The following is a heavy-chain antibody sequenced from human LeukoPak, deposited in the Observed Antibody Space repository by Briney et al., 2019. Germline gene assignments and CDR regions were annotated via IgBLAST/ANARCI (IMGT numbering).Heavy chain of an antibody. CDR3: ARVEGGPHSRAMVDY. J-gene: IGHJ4*02. Sequence: GSSVKVSCKASGGTFSSYTISWVRQAPGQGLEWMGRIIPILGIANYAQKFQGRVTITADKSTSTAYMELSSLRSEDTAVYYCARVEGGPHSRAMVDYWGQGTLVTASS. CDR2: IIPILGIA. D-gene: IGHD5-18*01. CDR1: GGTFSSYT. V-gene: IGHV1-69*02.